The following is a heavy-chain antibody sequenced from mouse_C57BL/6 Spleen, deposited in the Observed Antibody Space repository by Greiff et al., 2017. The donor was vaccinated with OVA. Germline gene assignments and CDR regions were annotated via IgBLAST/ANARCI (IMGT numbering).Heavy chain of an antibody. J-gene: IGHJ2*01. CDR2: IDPSDSYT. V-gene: IGHV1-59*01. CDR3: ARGITTVVAHYFDY. CDR1: GYTFTSYW. Sequence: QVQLKQPGAELVRPGTSVKLSCKASGYTFTSYWMHWVKQRPGQGLEWIGVIDPSDSYTNYNQKFKGKATLTVDTSSSTAYMQLSSLTSEDSAVYYCARGITTVVAHYFDYWGQGTTLTVSS. D-gene: IGHD1-1*01.